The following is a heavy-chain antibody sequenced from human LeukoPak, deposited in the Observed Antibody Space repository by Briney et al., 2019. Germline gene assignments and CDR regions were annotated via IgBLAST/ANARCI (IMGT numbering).Heavy chain of an antibody. Sequence: SETLSLTCTVSGGSISSSSYYWGWIRQPAGKGLEWIGRIYTSGSTNYNPSLKSRVTISVDTSKNQFSLKLSSVTAADTAVYYCARASNWNYFRALDYWGQGTLVTVSS. CDR2: IYTSGST. V-gene: IGHV4-61*02. D-gene: IGHD1-7*01. J-gene: IGHJ4*02. CDR3: ARASNWNYFRALDY. CDR1: GGSISSSSYY.